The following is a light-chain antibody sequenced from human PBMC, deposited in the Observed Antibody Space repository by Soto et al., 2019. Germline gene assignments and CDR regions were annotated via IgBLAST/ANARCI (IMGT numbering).Light chain of an antibody. CDR2: EAS. Sequence: DIQMTQAPASLSTSVGDRVTITCRASQGIRHGLAWYQQKPGKVPKLLIYEASNLQSGVPSRFRGGGSGTEFTLTISSLQPEDVATYYCQNFDSAPQTFGQGTKVEIK. CDR3: QNFDSAPQT. J-gene: IGKJ1*01. V-gene: IGKV1-27*01. CDR1: QGIRHG.